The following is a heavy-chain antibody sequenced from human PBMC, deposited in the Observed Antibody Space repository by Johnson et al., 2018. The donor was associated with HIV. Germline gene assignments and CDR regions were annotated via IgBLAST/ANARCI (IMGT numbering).Heavy chain of an antibody. CDR2: ISGSGGGT. Sequence: VQLVESGGGLVKPGGSLRLSCAASGFTFSSYAMSWVRQAPGKGLEWVSAISGSGGGTYYADSVKGRFTISRDNSKNTVFLQMSSQRAEDTALYYCAKDSGALGLGDAFDIWGQGTMVVVSS. CDR1: GFTFSSYA. D-gene: IGHD3-16*01. V-gene: IGHV3-23*04. J-gene: IGHJ3*02. CDR3: AKDSGALGLGDAFDI.